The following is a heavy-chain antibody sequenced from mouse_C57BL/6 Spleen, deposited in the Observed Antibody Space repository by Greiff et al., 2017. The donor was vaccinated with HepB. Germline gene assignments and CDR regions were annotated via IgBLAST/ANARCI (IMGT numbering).Heavy chain of an antibody. CDR3: ARHEDPLYYGSSYPLFDY. J-gene: IGHJ2*01. Sequence: VQLQQSGAELVKPGASVKLSCKASGYTFTEYTIHWVKQRSGQGLEWIGWFYPGSGSIKYNEKFKDKATLTADKSSSTVYMELSRLTSEDSAVYCCARHEDPLYYGSSYPLFDYWGQGTTLTVSS. CDR1: GYTFTEYT. V-gene: IGHV1-62-2*01. CDR2: FYPGSGSI. D-gene: IGHD1-1*01.